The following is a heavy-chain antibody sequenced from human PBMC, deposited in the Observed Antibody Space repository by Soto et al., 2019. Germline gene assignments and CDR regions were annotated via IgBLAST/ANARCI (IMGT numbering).Heavy chain of an antibody. V-gene: IGHV1-69*01. J-gene: IGHJ3*01. CDR1: GGAFSTSD. CDR3: ARDPHSGWAHDAFDV. Sequence: QVHLVQSGAEVKMPGSSVRVSCASSGGAFSTSDIGWVRQAPGQGLEWMGGIIPVFGAANYAQKFKGRVTITADESTRTAYLEMSSLKPEDTATYYCARDPHSGWAHDAFDVWGPGTSIIVSS. D-gene: IGHD3-22*01. CDR2: IIPVFGAA.